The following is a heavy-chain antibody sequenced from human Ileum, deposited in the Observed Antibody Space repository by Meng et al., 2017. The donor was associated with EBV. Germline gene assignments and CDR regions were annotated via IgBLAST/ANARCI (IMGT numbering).Heavy chain of an antibody. CDR1: GGSISSINYA. J-gene: IGHJ4*02. V-gene: IGHV4-39*01. Sequence: LLPQDAGPGRGKPSATLSLTGSFPGGSISSINYARAWICQPPGKGLEWIQRICYTDYTYYNPSLKSRVTISADKSKNQFSLRLNSLTAADTAVYYCAMGPDYAKTGYWGQGTLVTVSS. CDR3: AMGPDYAKTGY. CDR2: ICYTDYT. D-gene: IGHD4-17*01.